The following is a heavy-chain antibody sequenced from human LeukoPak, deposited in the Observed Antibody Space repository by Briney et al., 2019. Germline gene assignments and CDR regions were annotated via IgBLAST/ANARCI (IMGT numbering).Heavy chain of an antibody. D-gene: IGHD6-13*01. CDR1: GGSISSGDYY. V-gene: IGHV4-30-4*08. Sequence: SETLSLTCTVSGGSISSGDYYWSWIRQPPGKGLEWIGYIYYSGSTNYNPSLKSRVTISVDTSKNQFSLKLNSVTAADTAVYYCARHTPVAAAGFDYWGQGILVTVSS. CDR2: IYYSGST. J-gene: IGHJ4*02. CDR3: ARHTPVAAAGFDY.